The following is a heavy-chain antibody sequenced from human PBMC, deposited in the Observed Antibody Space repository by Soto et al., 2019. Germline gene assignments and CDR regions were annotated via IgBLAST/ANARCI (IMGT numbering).Heavy chain of an antibody. J-gene: IGHJ4*02. CDR2: ISYDGSNK. Sequence: QVQLVESGGGVVQPGRSLRLSCAASGFTFSSYGMHWVRQAPGKGLEWVAVISYDGSNKYYADSVKGRFTISRDNSKKALYLQMNSLRAEDTAVYYCAKEAYRRGGFFDYWGQGTLVTVSS. D-gene: IGHD6-25*01. CDR1: GFTFSSYG. V-gene: IGHV3-30*18. CDR3: AKEAYRRGGFFDY.